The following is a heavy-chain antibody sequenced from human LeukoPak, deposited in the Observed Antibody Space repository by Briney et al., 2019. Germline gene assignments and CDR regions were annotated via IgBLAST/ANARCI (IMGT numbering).Heavy chain of an antibody. V-gene: IGHV1-18*01. CDR1: GYTFTSYG. CDR3: ARSTITIFGVVIPFDP. CDR2: ISAYNGNT. Sequence: ASVTVSCKASGYTFTSYGISWVRQAPGQGLEWMGWISAYNGNTNYAQKLQGRVTMTTDTSTSTAYMELRSLRSDDTAVYYCARSTITIFGVVIPFDPWGQGTLVTVSS. D-gene: IGHD3-3*01. J-gene: IGHJ5*02.